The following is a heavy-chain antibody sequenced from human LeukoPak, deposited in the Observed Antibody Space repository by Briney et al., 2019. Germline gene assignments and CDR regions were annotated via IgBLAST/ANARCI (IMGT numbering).Heavy chain of an antibody. CDR1: GYSFSNFW. V-gene: IGHV5-51*01. Sequence: GESPKISCDGSGYSFSNFWIGWVRQMPGKGLEWMWIIYPGDYETIYSPSFQGLVTISVDKSISTAYLQWSSLKASDTAMYYCAIPPGYCGNDCSFDHWGQGNLVTVSS. J-gene: IGHJ4*02. CDR3: AIPPGYCGNDCSFDH. CDR2: IYPGDYET. D-gene: IGHD2-21*02.